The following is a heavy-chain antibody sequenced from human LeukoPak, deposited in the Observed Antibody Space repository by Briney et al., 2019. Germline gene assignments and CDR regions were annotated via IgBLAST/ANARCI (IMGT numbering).Heavy chain of an antibody. V-gene: IGHV4-39*01. Sequence: PSETLSLTCTVSGGSISSSSYYWGWIRQPPGKGLEWLGGIHYSGNTYYNPSLKSRVTISVDTSKNQFSLKLSSVTAADTAVYYCARLGAGPTYYDFWSGYSSFYFDYWGQGTLVTVSP. J-gene: IGHJ4*02. CDR1: GGSISSSSYY. D-gene: IGHD3-3*01. CDR2: IHYSGNT. CDR3: ARLGAGPTYYDFWSGYSSFYFDY.